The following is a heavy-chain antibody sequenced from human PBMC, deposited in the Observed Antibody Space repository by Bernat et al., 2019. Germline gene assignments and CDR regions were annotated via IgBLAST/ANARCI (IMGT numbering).Heavy chain of an antibody. CDR2: ISYDGSNK. D-gene: IGHD5-12*01. CDR3: SKERRLATKNYNWFDP. J-gene: IGHJ5*02. V-gene: IGHV3-30*18. CDR1: GFTFSSYG. Sequence: QVQLVESGGGVVQPGRSLRLSCAASGFTFSSYGMHWVRQAPGKGLEWVAAISYDGSNKYYADSVKGRFTISRDNSKNTLYLQMNSLRAEDTAVYYCSKERRLATKNYNWFDPWGQGTLVTVSS.